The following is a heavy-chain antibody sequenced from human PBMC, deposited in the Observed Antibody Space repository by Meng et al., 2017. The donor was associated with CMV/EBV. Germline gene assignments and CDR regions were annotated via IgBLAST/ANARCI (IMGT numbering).Heavy chain of an antibody. CDR1: GYTFTSYG. V-gene: IGHV1-18*01. CDR2: ISAYNGNT. J-gene: IGHJ4*02. Sequence: ASSKVSCKASGYTFTSYGISWVRQAPGQGREWMGWISAYNGNTNYAQKLQGRVTMTTDTSTSTAYMELRSLRSDDTAVYYCARDTTIFGVVPRPWGYWGQGTLVTVSS. D-gene: IGHD3-3*01. CDR3: ARDTTIFGVVPRPWGY.